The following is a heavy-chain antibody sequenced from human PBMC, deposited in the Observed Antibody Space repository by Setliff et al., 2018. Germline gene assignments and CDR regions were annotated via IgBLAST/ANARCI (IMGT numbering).Heavy chain of an antibody. D-gene: IGHD2-2*01. Sequence: AASVKVSCKASGYTFTGHYLHWVRQAPGQGLEWMGRIKPNTGGTTYAQKFLGRVTMTGVTSINTTYMELSGLRSDDTAVYYCARSSSYGMRYWFDSWGQGPLVTVSS. CDR1: GYTFTGHY. J-gene: IGHJ5*01. CDR2: IKPNTGGT. CDR3: ARSSSYGMRYWFDS. V-gene: IGHV1-2*06.